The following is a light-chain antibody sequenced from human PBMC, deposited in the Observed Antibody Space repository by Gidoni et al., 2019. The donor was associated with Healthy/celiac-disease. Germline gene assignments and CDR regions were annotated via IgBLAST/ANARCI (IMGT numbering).Light chain of an antibody. V-gene: IGKV3-20*01. CDR1: QSVSSSY. CDR2: GAS. J-gene: IGKJ2*01. Sequence: EIVLTQSPGTLSLSPGERATLYCRASQSVSSSYLAWYQQKPGQAPRLLIYGASSRATGIPDRFSGSGSGTDFTLTISRLEPEDFAVYYCQQYGRSPPMYTFGQGTKLEIK. CDR3: QQYGRSPPMYT.